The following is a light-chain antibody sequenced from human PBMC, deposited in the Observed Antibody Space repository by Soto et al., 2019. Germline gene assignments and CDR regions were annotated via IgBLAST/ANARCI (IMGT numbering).Light chain of an antibody. J-gene: IGLJ2*01. CDR2: ENN. Sequence: VLTQPPSVSAAPGQKVTISCSGSSSNIGNNYVSWYQQLPGTAPKLLIYENNKRPSGIPDRFPGSKSGTSATLGITGLQTGDEADYYCGTWDSSLSAVVFGGGTKVTVL. CDR1: SSNIGNNY. V-gene: IGLV1-51*02. CDR3: GTWDSSLSAVV.